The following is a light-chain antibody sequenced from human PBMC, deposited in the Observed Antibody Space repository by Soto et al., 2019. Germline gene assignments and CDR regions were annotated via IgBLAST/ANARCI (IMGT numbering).Light chain of an antibody. V-gene: IGLV7-46*01. J-gene: IGLJ1*01. Sequence: QCLLTQDPCLTVSRGATFTLTCGSSTGAVTNGHYPYWFQQKPGQAPRTLIYDTTNRHSWTPARFSGYLLGGKAALTLSGAQPEDEAEYYCLLSYNGPYVFGTGTKVTVL. CDR3: LLSYNGPYV. CDR2: DTT. CDR1: TGAVTNGHY.